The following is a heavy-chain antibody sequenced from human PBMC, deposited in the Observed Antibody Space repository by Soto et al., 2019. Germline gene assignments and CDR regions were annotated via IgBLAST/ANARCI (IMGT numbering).Heavy chain of an antibody. CDR2: TYYRSKWYN. CDR1: GDSVSSNSAA. CDR3: AIGSDSLRYFDWLLPPDAYDI. V-gene: IGHV6-1*01. Sequence: SQTLSLTCAISGDSVSSNSAAWNWIRQSPSRGLEWLGRTYYRSKWYNDYAVSVKSRITINPDTSKNQFSLQLNSVTPEDTAVYYCAIGSDSLRYFDWLLPPDAYDIWGQGTMVTVSS. D-gene: IGHD3-9*01. J-gene: IGHJ3*02.